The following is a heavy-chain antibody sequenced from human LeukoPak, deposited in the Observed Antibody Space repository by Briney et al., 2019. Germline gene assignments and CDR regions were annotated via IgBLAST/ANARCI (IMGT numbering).Heavy chain of an antibody. CDR1: GFTFSTYS. Sequence: GGSLRLSCAASGFTFSTYSMNWVRQAPGKGLEWVSSISSSSSYIYYADSLNRRFTISRDNAKNSLYLQMNSLRAEDMAVYYCAALGGGYWGQGTLVTVSS. CDR2: ISSSSSYI. V-gene: IGHV3-21*06. CDR3: AALGGGY. J-gene: IGHJ4*02. D-gene: IGHD3-16*01.